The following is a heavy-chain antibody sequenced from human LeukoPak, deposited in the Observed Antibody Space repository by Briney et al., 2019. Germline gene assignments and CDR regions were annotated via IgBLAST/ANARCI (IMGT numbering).Heavy chain of an antibody. V-gene: IGHV1-69*04. J-gene: IGHJ6*02. D-gene: IGHD2-15*01. CDR2: IIPILGIA. CDR1: GGTFSSYA. CDR3: ARAVVVVAATPFGMDV. Sequence: SVTVSCMAAGGTFSSYAISWVRQAPGQGLEWMGWIIPILGIANYAQKLQGRVTITADKSTSTAYMELSSLRSEDTAVYYCARAVVVVAATPFGMDVWGQGTTVTASS.